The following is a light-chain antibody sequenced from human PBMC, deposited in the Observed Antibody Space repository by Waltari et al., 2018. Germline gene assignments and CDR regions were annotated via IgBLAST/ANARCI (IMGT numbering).Light chain of an antibody. Sequence: DIVMTQSPDSLAVSLGERATINCKSSQSVLSSFNNKNYLAWFQQKPGHPPKLIINWASTRQAVVPDRFSGSGSETDFTLAISGLQREDVAVYYCQQYYTAPLTVGGGTMVEIK. CDR1: QSVLSSFNNKNY. J-gene: IGKJ4*01. CDR2: WAS. V-gene: IGKV4-1*01. CDR3: QQYYTAPLT.